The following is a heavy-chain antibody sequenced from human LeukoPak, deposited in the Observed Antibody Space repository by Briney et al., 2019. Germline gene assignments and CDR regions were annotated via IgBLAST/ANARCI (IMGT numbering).Heavy chain of an antibody. CDR2: ISDTGGST. J-gene: IGHJ4*02. Sequence: GGSLRLSCAASKFTFSNYAMSWVRQAPGKGLEWDSAISDTGGSTYYPDSVKGRFTISRDNSKNTLYLQMNSLRAEDTAVYYCAKDLNSGSPYYFDYWGQGTLVTVSS. V-gene: IGHV3-23*01. D-gene: IGHD1-26*01. CDR3: AKDLNSGSPYYFDY. CDR1: KFTFSNYA.